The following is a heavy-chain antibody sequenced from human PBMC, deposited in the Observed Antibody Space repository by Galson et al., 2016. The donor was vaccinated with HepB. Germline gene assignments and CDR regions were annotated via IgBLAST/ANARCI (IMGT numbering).Heavy chain of an antibody. CDR2: ISWNSGTI. V-gene: IGHV3-9*01. CDR1: GFTFDDYA. CDR3: AKDMSIFGVVITHSGGGLDV. D-gene: IGHD3-3*01. Sequence: SLRLSCAASGFTFDDYAMHWVRQAPGKGLEWISGISWNSGTIIYADSVKGRFTISRDNAKNSLYLQMNSLRAEDTALYYCAKDMSIFGVVITHSGGGLDVWGQGTTATVSS. J-gene: IGHJ6*02.